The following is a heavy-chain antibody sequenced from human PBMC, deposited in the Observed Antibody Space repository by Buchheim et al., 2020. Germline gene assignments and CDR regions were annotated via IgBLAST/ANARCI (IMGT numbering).Heavy chain of an antibody. D-gene: IGHD3-22*01. CDR1: GFTFSSYS. Sequence: EVQLVESGGGLVKPGGSLRLSCAASGFTFSSYSMNWVRQAPGKGLEWVSSISSSSSYIYYAESVKGRFTISRDNAKNSLYLQMNSLRAEDTAVYYCARSIRDSSGYYYYFDYWGQGTL. CDR2: ISSSSSYI. CDR3: ARSIRDSSGYYYYFDY. V-gene: IGHV3-21*01. J-gene: IGHJ4*02.